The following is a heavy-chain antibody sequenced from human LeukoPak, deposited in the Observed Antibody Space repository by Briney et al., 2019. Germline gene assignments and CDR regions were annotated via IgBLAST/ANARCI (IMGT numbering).Heavy chain of an antibody. Sequence: GASVKVSCKASGYTFTSYYMYWVRQAPGQGLEWMGIINPNRGSTSYAQKFQGRVTMTRDMSTSTVYMGLSSLRSEDTAVYYCARIRDGYNDAYDIWGQGTMVTVSS. J-gene: IGHJ3*02. D-gene: IGHD5-24*01. V-gene: IGHV1-46*01. CDR3: ARIRDGYNDAYDI. CDR1: GYTFTSYY. CDR2: INPNRGST.